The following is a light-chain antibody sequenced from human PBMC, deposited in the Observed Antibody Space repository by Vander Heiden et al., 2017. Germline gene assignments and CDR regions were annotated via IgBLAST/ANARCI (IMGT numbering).Light chain of an antibody. CDR3: QQLNSYLRT. CDR2: AAS. Sequence: DIQLTQSPSFLSASLGDRVTITCRASQGINSYLAWYQQKPGKPPKHLIYAASTLQSGVLSRFSGSGSGTEFTLTISSLQPEDVATYYCQQLNSYLRTFGQGTKLEIK. V-gene: IGKV1-9*01. J-gene: IGKJ2*01. CDR1: QGINSY.